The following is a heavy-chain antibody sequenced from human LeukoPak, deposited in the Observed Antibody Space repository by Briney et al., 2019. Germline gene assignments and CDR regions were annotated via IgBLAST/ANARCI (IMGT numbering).Heavy chain of an antibody. J-gene: IGHJ4*02. V-gene: IGHV3-74*01. CDR1: GFTFSSYA. CDR2: INSDGSST. CDR3: ARVGSGSYYMDFDY. D-gene: IGHD3-10*01. Sequence: GGSLRLSCAASGFTFSSYAMHWVRQAPGKGLVWVSRINSDGSSTSYADSVKGRFTISRDNAKNTLYLQMNSLRAEDTAVYYCARVGSGSYYMDFDYWGQGTLVTVSS.